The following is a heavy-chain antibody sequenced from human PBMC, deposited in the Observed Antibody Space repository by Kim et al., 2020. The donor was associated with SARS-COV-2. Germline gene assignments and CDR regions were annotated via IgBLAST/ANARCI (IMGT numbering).Heavy chain of an antibody. Sequence: ASVKVSCKASGYTFTSYYMHWVRQAPGQGLEWMGIINPSGGSTSYAQKFQGRVTMTRDTSTSTVYMELSSLRSEDTAVYYCARVGKGYCSGGSCFRGDYWGQGTLVTVSS. CDR3: ARVGKGYCSGGSCFRGDY. D-gene: IGHD2-15*01. CDR1: GYTFTSYY. V-gene: IGHV1-46*01. J-gene: IGHJ4*02. CDR2: INPSGGST.